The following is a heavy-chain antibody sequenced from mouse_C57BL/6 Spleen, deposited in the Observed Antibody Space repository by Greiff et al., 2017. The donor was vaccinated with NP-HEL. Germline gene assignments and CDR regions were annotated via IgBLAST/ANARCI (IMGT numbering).Heavy chain of an antibody. Sequence: EVKLMESGGGLVKPGGSLKLSCAASGFTFSSYAMSWVRQTPEKRLEWVATISDGGSYTYYPDNVKGRFTISRDNAKNNLYLQMSHLKSEDTAMYYCARGGDMGNYYFDYWGQGTTLTVSS. CDR3: ARGGDMGNYYFDY. V-gene: IGHV5-4*03. CDR2: ISDGGSYT. J-gene: IGHJ2*01. D-gene: IGHD2-1*01. CDR1: GFTFSSYA.